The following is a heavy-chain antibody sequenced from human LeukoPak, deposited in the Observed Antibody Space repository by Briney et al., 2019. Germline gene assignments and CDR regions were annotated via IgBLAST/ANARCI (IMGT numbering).Heavy chain of an antibody. CDR1: GFTFSSYW. Sequence: PGGSLRLSCAASGFTFSSYWMSWFRQAPGKGLEWVGFIRSKAYGGTTEYAASVKGRFTISRDDSKSIAYLQMNSLKTEDTAVYYCTRSIVVVTAGAFDIWGQGTMVTVSS. CDR3: TRSIVVVTAGAFDI. D-gene: IGHD2-21*02. J-gene: IGHJ3*02. CDR2: IRSKAYGGTT. V-gene: IGHV3-49*03.